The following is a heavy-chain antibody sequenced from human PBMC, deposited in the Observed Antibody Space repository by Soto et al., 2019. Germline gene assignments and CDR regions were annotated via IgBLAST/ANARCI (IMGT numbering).Heavy chain of an antibody. J-gene: IGHJ5*02. CDR2: IYWDDDK. D-gene: IGHD3-10*01. Sequence: SGPTLVNPTQTLTLTCSFSGFSLSTTGVGVGWIRQPPGKALEWLALIYWDDDKRYSPSLKSRLTITKDTSKKQVVLTMTNMDPVDTATYYSAHTMTYYYGSGGGRFDPWGQGTLVTVPQ. CDR1: GFSLSTTGVG. CDR3: AHTMTYYYGSGGGRFDP. V-gene: IGHV2-5*02.